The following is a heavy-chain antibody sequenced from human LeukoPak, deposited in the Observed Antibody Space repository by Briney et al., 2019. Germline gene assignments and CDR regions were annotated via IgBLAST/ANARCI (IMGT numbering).Heavy chain of an antibody. CDR3: ARDIVVVPAARSNWFDP. V-gene: IGHV1-18*01. D-gene: IGHD2-2*01. Sequence: ASVKVSCKASGYTFTSYGFSWVRQPPGQGLEWVGWVSAYNGNTNYAQKLQCRVTMTTDTSTSTAYMELRSLRSDDTAVYYCARDIVVVPAARSNWFDPWGQGTLVTVSS. CDR2: VSAYNGNT. CDR1: GYTFTSYG. J-gene: IGHJ5*02.